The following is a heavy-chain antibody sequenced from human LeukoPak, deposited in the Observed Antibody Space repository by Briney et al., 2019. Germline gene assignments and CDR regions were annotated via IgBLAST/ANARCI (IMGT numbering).Heavy chain of an antibody. Sequence: GGSLRLSCAASGFTFSSYWMSWVRQAPGEGLEWVANIKQDGSEKYYVDSVKGRFTISRDNAKNSLYLQMNSLRAEDTAVYYCARDNYGDYVGDWFDPWGQGTLVTVSS. D-gene: IGHD4-17*01. V-gene: IGHV3-7*01. CDR3: ARDNYGDYVGDWFDP. J-gene: IGHJ5*02. CDR1: GFTFSSYW. CDR2: IKQDGSEK.